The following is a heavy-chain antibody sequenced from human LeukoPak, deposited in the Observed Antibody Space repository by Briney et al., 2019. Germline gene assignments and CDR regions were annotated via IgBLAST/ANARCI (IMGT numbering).Heavy chain of an antibody. V-gene: IGHV3-48*01. J-gene: IGHJ4*02. CDR2: ITSSSSMI. D-gene: IGHD6-19*01. CDR3: ARYATVAAHRGFDY. CDR1: GFTFSSYE. Sequence: PGGSLRLSCAASGFTFSSYEMNWVRQAPGKGLEWLSYITSSSSMIYYADSVKGRFTISRDNAKNSLYLQMNSLRAEDTAVYYCARYATVAAHRGFDYWGQGTLVTVSS.